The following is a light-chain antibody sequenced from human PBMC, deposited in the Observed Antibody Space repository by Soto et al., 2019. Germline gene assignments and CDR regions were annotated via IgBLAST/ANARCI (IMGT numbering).Light chain of an antibody. CDR3: QQYGSSPLT. CDR2: GAS. Sequence: EIVLTQSPATLSLSPGERATLSCRASQSVSRILAWYQQKPGQAPRLLIYGASTRATGIPVRFSGSGSGTDFTLTISRLEPEDFAVYSCQQYGSSPLTFGGGTKVDI. CDR1: QSVSRI. V-gene: IGKV3-20*01. J-gene: IGKJ4*01.